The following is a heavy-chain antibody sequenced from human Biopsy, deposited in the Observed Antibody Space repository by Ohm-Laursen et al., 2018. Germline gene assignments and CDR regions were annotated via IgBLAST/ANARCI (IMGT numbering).Heavy chain of an antibody. J-gene: IGHJ4*02. Sequence: SVKVSCKTSGGTFSNYAISWVRQAPGEGLEWMGGITAVSGLVNYAPKFQGRVSITADKSTTTAYMELSNLKSEDTAVYYCATPFQYYDSWGGYPPFDHWGQGTLVTVSS. CDR1: GGTFSNYA. CDR2: ITAVSGLV. CDR3: ATPFQYYDSWGGYPPFDH. D-gene: IGHD3-3*01. V-gene: IGHV1-69*10.